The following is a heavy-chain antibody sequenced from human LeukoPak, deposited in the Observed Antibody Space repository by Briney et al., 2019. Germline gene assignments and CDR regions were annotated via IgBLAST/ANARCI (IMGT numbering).Heavy chain of an antibody. CDR3: ARVNPGG. CDR1: GFTFSRYW. CDR2: ISSSSSYI. J-gene: IGHJ4*02. Sequence: GGSLRLSCVASGFTFSRYWMSWVRQAPGKGLEWVSSISSSSSYIYYADSVKGRFTISRDNAKNSLYLQMNSLRAEDTAVYYCARVNPGGWGQGTLVTVSS. V-gene: IGHV3-21*01. D-gene: IGHD1-14*01.